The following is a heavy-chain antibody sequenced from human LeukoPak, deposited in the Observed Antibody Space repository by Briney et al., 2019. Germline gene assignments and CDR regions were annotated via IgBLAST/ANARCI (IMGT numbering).Heavy chain of an antibody. D-gene: IGHD6-19*01. J-gene: IGHJ4*02. Sequence: SETLSLTCTVSGGSISSGDYYWSWIRQPPGKGLEWIGYIYYSGSTNYNPSLKSRVTISVDTSKNQFSLKLSSVTAADTAVYYCARLVAPRIAVAGFDYWGQGTLVTVSS. CDR3: ARLVAPRIAVAGFDY. V-gene: IGHV4-61*08. CDR2: IYYSGST. CDR1: GGSISSGDYY.